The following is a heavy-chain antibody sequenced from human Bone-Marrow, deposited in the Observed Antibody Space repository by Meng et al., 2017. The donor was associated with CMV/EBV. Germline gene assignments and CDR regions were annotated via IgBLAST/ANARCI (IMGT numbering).Heavy chain of an antibody. CDR1: AFTVSNNY. D-gene: IGHD3-3*01. V-gene: IGHV3-53*01. CDR3: ARDSHRLYDFWSGYEYYYYYYGMDV. J-gene: IGHJ6*02. Sequence: GGSLRLSCAASAFTVSNNYMSWVRQAPGKGLEWVSVIYSGGSTYYADSVKGRFTIFRDKSKITLYLQINSLRAEDTAVYYCARDSHRLYDFWSGYEYYYYYYGMDVWGQGTTVTVSS. CDR2: IYSGGST.